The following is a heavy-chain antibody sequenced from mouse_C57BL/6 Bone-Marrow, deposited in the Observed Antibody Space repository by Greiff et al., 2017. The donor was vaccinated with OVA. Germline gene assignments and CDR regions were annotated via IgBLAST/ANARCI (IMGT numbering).Heavy chain of an antibody. V-gene: IGHV1-82*01. CDR3: ARLLRY. D-gene: IGHD1-1*01. J-gene: IGHJ2*01. CDR1: GYAFSSSW. CDR2: IYPGDGDT. Sequence: VQLQQSGPELVKPGASVKISCKASGYAFSSSWMNWVKQRPGKGLEWIGRIYPGDGDTNYNGKFKGKTTLTADKSSSTAYMQLSSLTSEDSAVYFCARLLRYWGQGTTLTVSS.